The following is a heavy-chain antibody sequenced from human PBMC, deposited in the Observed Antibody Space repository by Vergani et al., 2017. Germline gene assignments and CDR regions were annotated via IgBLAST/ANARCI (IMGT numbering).Heavy chain of an antibody. Sequence: QVQLQQWGAGLLKPSETLSLTCAVSGGSLSGYYWNWIRQSPGKGLERIGEFPYSGPTRYNPSLRGRVTISVDMSKNQLSLQISSVTAADPATYYCARLRPRGFKYGFDYWTQGTLGNGSS. CDR1: GGSLSGYY. CDR2: FPYSGPT. D-gene: IGHD3-10*01. CDR3: ARLRPRGFKYGFDY. J-gene: IGHJ4*02. V-gene: IGHV4-34*02.